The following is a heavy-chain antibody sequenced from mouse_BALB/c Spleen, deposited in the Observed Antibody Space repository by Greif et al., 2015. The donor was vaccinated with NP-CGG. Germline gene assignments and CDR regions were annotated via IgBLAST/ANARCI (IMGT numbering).Heavy chain of an antibody. CDR3: ARRTGTEAMDY. J-gene: IGHJ4*01. Sequence: QVQLKESGPELVKPGASVKISCKASGYTFTDYYINWVKQKPGQGLEWIGRIYPGSGNSKYNEKFKGKATLTVDTSSSTAYMQLSSLTSEDTAVYFCARRTGTEAMDYWGQGTSVTVSS. D-gene: IGHD4-1*01. V-gene: IGHV1-84*02. CDR2: IYPGSGNS. CDR1: GYTFTDYY.